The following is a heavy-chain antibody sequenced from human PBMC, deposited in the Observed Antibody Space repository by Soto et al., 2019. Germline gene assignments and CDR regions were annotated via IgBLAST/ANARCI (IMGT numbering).Heavy chain of an antibody. CDR1: GGSISSGGYY. J-gene: IGHJ4*02. CDR2: IYYSGST. CDR3: ARDIVDSSGYYVDY. D-gene: IGHD3-22*01. V-gene: IGHV4-31*03. Sequence: SETLSLTCTVSGGSISSGGYYWSWIRQHPGKGLEWIGYIYYSGSTYYNPSLKSRVTISVDTSKNQFSLKLSSVTAADTAVYYCARDIVDSSGYYVDYWGQGTLVTVSS.